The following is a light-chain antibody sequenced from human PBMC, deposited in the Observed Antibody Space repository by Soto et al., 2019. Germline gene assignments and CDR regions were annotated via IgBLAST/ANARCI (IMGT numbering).Light chain of an antibody. Sequence: EIVLTQSPATLSLSPGERATLSCGASQSVSSSYLAWYQQKPGLAPRLLIYDASSRATSIPDRFSGSGSGTDFTLTISRLEPEDFAVYYCQQYGPSPWTFGQGTKVEIK. J-gene: IGKJ1*01. CDR2: DAS. CDR3: QQYGPSPWT. V-gene: IGKV3D-20*01. CDR1: QSVSSSY.